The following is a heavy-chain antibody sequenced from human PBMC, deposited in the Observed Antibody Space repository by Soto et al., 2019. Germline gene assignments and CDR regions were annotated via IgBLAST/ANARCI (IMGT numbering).Heavy chain of an antibody. Sequence: QVQLVESGGGVVQPGRSLRLSCAASGFTFSSYAMHWVRQAPGKGLEWVAVISYDGSNKYYADSVKGRFTISRDNSKNTLYLQMNSRRAEDTAVYYCARDFSQQLVRSFDYWGQGTLVTVSS. D-gene: IGHD6-13*01. CDR3: ARDFSQQLVRSFDY. J-gene: IGHJ4*02. V-gene: IGHV3-30-3*01. CDR1: GFTFSSYA. CDR2: ISYDGSNK.